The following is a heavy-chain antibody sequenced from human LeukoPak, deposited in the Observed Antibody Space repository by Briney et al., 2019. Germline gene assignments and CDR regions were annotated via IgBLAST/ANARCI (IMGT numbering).Heavy chain of an antibody. J-gene: IGHJ4*02. V-gene: IGHV4-31*03. D-gene: IGHD3-22*01. CDR1: GGSISSGGYY. Sequence: PSQTLSLTCTVSGGSISSGGYYWSWIRQHPGKGLEWIGYIYYSGSTYYNPSLKSRVTISVDTSKNQLSLKLSSVTAADTAVYYCAREAYYDSGYFDYWGQGTLVTVSS. CDR3: AREAYYDSGYFDY. CDR2: IYYSGST.